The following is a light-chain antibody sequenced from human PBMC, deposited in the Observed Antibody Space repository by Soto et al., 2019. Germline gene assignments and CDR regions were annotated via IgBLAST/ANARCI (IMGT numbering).Light chain of an antibody. CDR2: GVS. Sequence: EIVLTQSPGTLSLSPGKRATLSCRASQSVSSSYLAWYQQKPGQAPRLLIHGVSSRATGIPDRFSGSGSGTDFTLTISRLEPEDFAVYFCQQYANSPFTFGPGTKVDIK. V-gene: IGKV3-20*01. J-gene: IGKJ3*01. CDR1: QSVSSSY. CDR3: QQYANSPFT.